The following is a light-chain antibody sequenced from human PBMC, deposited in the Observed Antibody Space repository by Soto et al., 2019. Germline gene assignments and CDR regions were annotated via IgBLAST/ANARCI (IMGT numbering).Light chain of an antibody. CDR3: QQYSSTFWT. V-gene: IGKV3-20*01. CDR2: GAS. Sequence: EIVLTQSPGTLSLSPGERATLSCRASQSISSSYLAWYQQKPGQAPRLLVHGASSRATGIPDRFSGSGSGTDFTLTISRLEPEDFALYYCQQYSSTFWTFGQGTKV. J-gene: IGKJ1*01. CDR1: QSISSSY.